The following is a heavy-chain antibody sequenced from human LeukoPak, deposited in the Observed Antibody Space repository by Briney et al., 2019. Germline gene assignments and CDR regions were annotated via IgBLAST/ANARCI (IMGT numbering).Heavy chain of an antibody. CDR2: IDGDGTLK. D-gene: IGHD6-19*01. J-gene: IGHJ4*02. V-gene: IGHV3-21*06. CDR3: ARDYSSGWFGKGAY. Sequence: GESLRLSCSGSGFTFRSYTMTWVRQAPGKGLEWVSSIDGDGTLKYYADSLKGRFTISRDNANNSVYLQMNSLTADDSGLYSCARDYSSGWFGKGAYWGQGTRVLVSS. CDR1: GFTFRSYT.